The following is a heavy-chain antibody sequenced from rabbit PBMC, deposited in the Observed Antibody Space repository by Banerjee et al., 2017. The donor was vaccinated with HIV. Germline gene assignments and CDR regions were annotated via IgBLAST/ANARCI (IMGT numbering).Heavy chain of an antibody. J-gene: IGHJ6*01. CDR2: IDPVFGIT. CDR1: GFTLSSYYM. Sequence: QEQLEESAGGLVQPGGSLKLSCKASGFTLSSYYMNWVRQAPGKGLEWIGYIDPVFGITYYATWVNGRFSISKASSTTVTLQMTRLTAADTATYFCAREPYIAAGGYGLWGQGTLVTDS. CDR3: AREPYIAAGGYGL. V-gene: IGHV1S45*01. D-gene: IGHD1-1*01.